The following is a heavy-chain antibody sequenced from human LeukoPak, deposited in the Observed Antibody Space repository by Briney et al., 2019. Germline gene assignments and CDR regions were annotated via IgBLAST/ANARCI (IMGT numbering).Heavy chain of an antibody. CDR3: AKQARYSNFWSGYLYYFDY. J-gene: IGHJ4*02. CDR1: GFTFNNYA. V-gene: IGHV3-23*01. Sequence: GGSLRLSCAASGFTFNNYAASWVRQAPGKGLEWVSAFVGGDTTYYADSVKGRFTISRDNSRNTLYLQMNTLRAEDTAVYYCAKQARYSNFWSGYLYYFDYWDQGTLVTVSS. D-gene: IGHD3-3*01. CDR2: FVGGDTT.